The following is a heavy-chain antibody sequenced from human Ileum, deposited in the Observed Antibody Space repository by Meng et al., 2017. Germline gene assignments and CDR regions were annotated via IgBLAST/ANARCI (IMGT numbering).Heavy chain of an antibody. CDR2: IRRSSNYI. CDR3: AREGIYDTTAYYNPDY. Sequence: GESLKISCTTSGFTFSDYSMSWVRQAPGKGLEWVSSIRRSSNYIYHADSVKGRLTISRDNAKNSLYLQMNSLRSEDTAVYYCAREGIYDTTAYYNPDYWGQGTLVTVSS. D-gene: IGHD3-22*01. CDR1: GFTFSDYS. J-gene: IGHJ4*02. V-gene: IGHV3-21*01.